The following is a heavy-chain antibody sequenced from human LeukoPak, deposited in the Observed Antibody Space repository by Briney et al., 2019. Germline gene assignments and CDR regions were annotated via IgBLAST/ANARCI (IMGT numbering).Heavy chain of an antibody. CDR2: IITIFGTA. CDR3: ARGPIVATIKPRYYFDY. CDR1: GGTFSSYA. J-gene: IGHJ4*02. Sequence: SVKVSCKASGGTFSSYAISWVRQAPGQGLEWMGGIITIFGTANYAQKFQGRVTITADKSTSTAYMELSSLRSEDTAVYHCARGPIVATIKPRYYFDYWGQGTLVTVSS. V-gene: IGHV1-69*06. D-gene: IGHD5-12*01.